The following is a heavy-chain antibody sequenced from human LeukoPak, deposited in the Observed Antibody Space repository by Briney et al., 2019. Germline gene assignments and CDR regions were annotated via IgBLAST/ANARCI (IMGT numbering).Heavy chain of an antibody. Sequence: PGRSLRLSCAASGFTFSSYGMHWVRQAPGKGLEWVAVIWYDGSNKYYADSVKGRFTISRDNSKNTLYLQMNSLRAEDTAVYYCARDFPGFGELLPADAFDIWGQGTMVTVPS. CDR3: ARDFPGFGELLPADAFDI. V-gene: IGHV3-33*08. J-gene: IGHJ3*02. CDR1: GFTFSSYG. CDR2: IWYDGSNK. D-gene: IGHD3-10*01.